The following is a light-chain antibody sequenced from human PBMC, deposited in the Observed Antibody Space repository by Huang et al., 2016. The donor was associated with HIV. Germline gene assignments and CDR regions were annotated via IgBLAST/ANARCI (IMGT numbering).Light chain of an antibody. CDR3: MQSIHLRT. V-gene: IGKV2-29*02. CDR1: QSLQLGDGKTY. CDR2: EIS. Sequence: IVMTQTPLSLSVTPGQPATISCKSNQSLQLGDGKTYLYWYLQRAGQSPQPLIYEISRRFSGVPDRFSGSGSGTDFTLKISRVEAGDVGIYYCMQSIHLRTFGQGTKLEIK. J-gene: IGKJ2*02.